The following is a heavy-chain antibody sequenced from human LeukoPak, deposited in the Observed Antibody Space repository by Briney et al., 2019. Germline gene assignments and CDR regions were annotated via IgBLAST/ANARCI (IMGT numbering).Heavy chain of an antibody. Sequence: GASVKVSCKASGGTFSSYAISWVRQAPGQGLEWMGGIIPIFGTANYAQKFQGRVTITADESTSTAYMELSSLRSEDTAVYYCARGLVEHGYNYFSRFDYWGQGTLVTVSS. J-gene: IGHJ4*02. CDR2: IIPIFGTA. CDR1: GGTFSSYA. D-gene: IGHD5-24*01. V-gene: IGHV1-69*13. CDR3: ARGLVEHGYNYFSRFDY.